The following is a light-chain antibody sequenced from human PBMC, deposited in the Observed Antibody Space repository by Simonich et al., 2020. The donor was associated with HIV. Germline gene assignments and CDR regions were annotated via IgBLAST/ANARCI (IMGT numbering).Light chain of an antibody. CDR1: QSIREW. CDR2: DAS. CDR3: QQYNNLPLT. J-gene: IGKJ4*01. Sequence: DIQMTQSPSPLSASVGARATITCRASQSIREWLAWYQQKPGKAPKLLIYDASNLETGVPSRFSGSGSGTDFTVTISSLQPEDIATYYCQQYNNLPLTFGGGTKVEIK. V-gene: IGKV1-33*01.